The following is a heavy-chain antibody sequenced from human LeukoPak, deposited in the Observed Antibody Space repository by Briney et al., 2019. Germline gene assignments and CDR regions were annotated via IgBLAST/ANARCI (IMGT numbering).Heavy chain of an antibody. D-gene: IGHD2-15*01. CDR1: GGSISSSSYY. J-gene: IGHJ2*01. CDR2: IYYSGST. V-gene: IGHV4-39*07. CDR3: ARISGGGYWYFDL. Sequence: SETLSLTCTVSGGSISSSSYYWGWIRQPPGKGLEWIGSIYYSGSTYYNPSLKSRVTISVDTSKNQFSLRLTSVTAADTAVYYCARISGGGYWYFDLWGRGTLVTVSS.